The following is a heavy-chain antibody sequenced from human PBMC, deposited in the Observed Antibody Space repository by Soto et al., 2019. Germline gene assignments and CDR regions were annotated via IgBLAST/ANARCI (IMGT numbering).Heavy chain of an antibody. CDR2: INYSGST. J-gene: IGHJ5*02. D-gene: IGHD3-22*01. V-gene: IGHV4-59*01. Sequence: SETLSLTCTVSGGSISSYYWSWIRQPPGKGLEWIGYINYSGSTNYNPSLKSRVTISVDTSKNQLSLKLSSVTAADTAVYYCARGKDYYDSSGYLTWGQGTLVTVSS. CDR1: GGSISSYY. CDR3: ARGKDYYDSSGYLT.